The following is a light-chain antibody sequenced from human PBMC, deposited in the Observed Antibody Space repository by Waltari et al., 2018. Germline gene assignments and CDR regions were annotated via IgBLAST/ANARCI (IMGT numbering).Light chain of an antibody. Sequence: HSALTHPASVTGSPGPSIIISCTGTRGAVGGYNYVSWYQPHPGKAPKLMIYDVSNRPSGASNRFSGSKSGNTASLTVSGLQAEDEADYYCCSYAGASTYVFGTGTKVTVL. CDR2: DVS. CDR1: RGAVGGYNY. V-gene: IGLV2-23*02. J-gene: IGLJ1*01. CDR3: CSYAGASTYV.